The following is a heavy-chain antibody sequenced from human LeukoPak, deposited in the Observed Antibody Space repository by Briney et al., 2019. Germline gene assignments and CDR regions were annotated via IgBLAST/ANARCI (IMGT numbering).Heavy chain of an antibody. CDR3: AKSKYYYDSSGYRFDY. CDR1: GFTFSSYA. J-gene: IGHJ4*02. D-gene: IGHD3-22*01. V-gene: IGHV3-23*01. Sequence: PGGSLRLSCAASGFTFSSYAMSWIRQAPGKGLEWVSAISGSGGSTYYADSVKGRFTITRDNSKNTLYLQMNSLRAEDTAVYYYAKSKYYYDSSGYRFDYWGQGTLVTVSS. CDR2: ISGSGGST.